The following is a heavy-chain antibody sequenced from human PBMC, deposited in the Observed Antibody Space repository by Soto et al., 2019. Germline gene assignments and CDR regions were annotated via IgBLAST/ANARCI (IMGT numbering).Heavy chain of an antibody. V-gene: IGHV3-30*18. Sequence: PGGSLRLSCAASGITFSSYGMHWVRQAPGKGLEWVAVISYDGSNKYYADSVKGRFTISRDNSKNTLYLQMNSLRAEDTAVYYCAKAWTPSYYDILTGIQHWGQGTLVTVSS. J-gene: IGHJ1*01. D-gene: IGHD3-9*01. CDR1: GITFSSYG. CDR3: AKAWTPSYYDILTGIQH. CDR2: ISYDGSNK.